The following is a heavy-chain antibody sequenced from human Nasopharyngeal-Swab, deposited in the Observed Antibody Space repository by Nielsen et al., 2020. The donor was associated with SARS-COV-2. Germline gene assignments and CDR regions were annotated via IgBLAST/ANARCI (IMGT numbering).Heavy chain of an antibody. CDR2: INTNTGNP. CDR1: GYTFTSYA. Sequence: ASVKVSCKASGYTFTSYAMNWVRQAPGQGLDWMGWINTNTGNPTYAQGFTGRFVFSLDTSVSTAYLQISSLKAEDTAVYYCARDHVYYDSSGYPDAFDIWGQGTMVTVSS. D-gene: IGHD3-22*01. V-gene: IGHV7-4-1*02. CDR3: ARDHVYYDSSGYPDAFDI. J-gene: IGHJ3*02.